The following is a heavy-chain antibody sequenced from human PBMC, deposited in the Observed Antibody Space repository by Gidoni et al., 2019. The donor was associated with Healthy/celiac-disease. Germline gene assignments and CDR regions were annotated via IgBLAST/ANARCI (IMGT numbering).Heavy chain of an antibody. CDR1: GFTFSSYS. V-gene: IGHV3-21*01. CDR2: MSSSDSYV. J-gene: IGHJ6*02. D-gene: IGHD2-15*01. CDR3: ARVLFGGNLDHYYGMDV. Sequence: EVQLVESGGGLVKPGGSLRLSCAASGFTFSSYSMNWVRQAPGKGLEWVASMSSSDSYVYYGDSVKGRFTISRDNARNSLYLQMNSLRAEDTAVYYCARVLFGGNLDHYYGMDVWGQGPRSPSP.